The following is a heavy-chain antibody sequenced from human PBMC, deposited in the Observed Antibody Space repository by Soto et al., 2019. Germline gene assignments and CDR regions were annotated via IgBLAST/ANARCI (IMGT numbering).Heavy chain of an antibody. CDR2: ISSSTGYT. Sequence: EVQLVESGGGLVKPGGSLRLSCAASGFTFSSYSMNWVRQALGKGLEWVSYISSSTGYTYYADSVKGRFTISRDNAKNSLYLQMNSLRAEDTAVYYCARDRGCSGGSCYSKGMDVWGQGTTVTVSS. J-gene: IGHJ6*02. V-gene: IGHV3-21*02. CDR1: GFTFSSYS. CDR3: ARDRGCSGGSCYSKGMDV. D-gene: IGHD2-15*01.